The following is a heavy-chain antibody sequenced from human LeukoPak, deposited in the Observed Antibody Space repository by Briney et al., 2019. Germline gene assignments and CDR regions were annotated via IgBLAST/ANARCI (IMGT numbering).Heavy chain of an antibody. CDR2: IIPILGIA. CDR1: GGTFSSYA. CDR3: ASYDSISPRKDY. Sequence: SVKVSCKASGGTFSSYAISWVRQAPGQELEWMGRIIPILGIANYAQKFQGRVTITADKSTSTAYMELSSLRSEDTAVYYCASYDSISPRKDYWGQGTLVTVSS. V-gene: IGHV1-69*04. D-gene: IGHD3-10*01. J-gene: IGHJ4*02.